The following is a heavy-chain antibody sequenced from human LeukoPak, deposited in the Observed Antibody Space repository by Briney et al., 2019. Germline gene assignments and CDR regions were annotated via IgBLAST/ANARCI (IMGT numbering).Heavy chain of an antibody. CDR2: ISGSGGTT. CDR3: AKGSSSWYRDFDY. J-gene: IGHJ4*02. D-gene: IGHD6-13*01. Sequence: GGSLRLSCAASGFTFSTYAMNWVRQAPGKGLEWVSGISGSGGTTYYADSVKGRFTISRDNSKNTLYPQMNSLRAEDTAVYYCAKGSSSWYRDFDYWGQGTLVTVSS. V-gene: IGHV3-23*01. CDR1: GFTFSTYA.